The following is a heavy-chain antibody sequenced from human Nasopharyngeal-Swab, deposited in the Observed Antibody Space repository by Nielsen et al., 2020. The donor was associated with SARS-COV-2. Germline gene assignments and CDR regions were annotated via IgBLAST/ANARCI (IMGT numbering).Heavy chain of an antibody. V-gene: IGHV3-7*01. CDR1: GFTFSSYW. CDR2: IKHDGSAK. D-gene: IGHD3-3*01. CDR3: ARHYDFWSGYYNSHFYGMDV. Sequence: GGSLRLSCAASGFTFSSYWMTWVRQALGKGLEWVANIKHDGSAKYYADSVKGRFTISRDNAKSSLHLQMNSLRAEDTAVYYCARHYDFWSGYYNSHFYGMDVWGQGTTVTVSS. J-gene: IGHJ6*02.